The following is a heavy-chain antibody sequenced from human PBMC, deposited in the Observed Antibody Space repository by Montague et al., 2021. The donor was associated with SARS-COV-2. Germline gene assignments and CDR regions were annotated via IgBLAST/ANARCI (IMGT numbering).Heavy chain of an antibody. J-gene: IGHJ5*02. CDR1: GDSMSGSNSN. D-gene: IGHD1-26*01. CDR2: ISYTGST. V-gene: IGHV4-39*01. CDR3: ARLYVQKTLVGVSRRRWFDV. Sequence: SETLSLTCSVSGDSMSGSNSNWGWIRQRPGKGLDSIGSISYTGSTSYNASLQSRVTMSGDTSKNEFSLSLSSVTASDTAVYYCARLYVQKTLVGVSRRRWFDVWGQGTPVTVSS.